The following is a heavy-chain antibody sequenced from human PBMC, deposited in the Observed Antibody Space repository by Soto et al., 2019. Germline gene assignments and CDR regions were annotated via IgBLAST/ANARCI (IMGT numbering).Heavy chain of an antibody. J-gene: IGHJ6*02. V-gene: IGHV4-30-4*01. CDR3: ARGEYSSSGAFYYYYYAMDV. CDR2: IYYSGST. D-gene: IGHD6-6*01. CDR1: GGSLSRGDYY. Sequence: SETPSPTCTFSGGSLSRGDYYWGWIRQPPGKGPEWIGYIYYSGSTYYNPSLKSRVTISVDTSKNQFSLKLSSVTAADTAVYYCARGEYSSSGAFYYYYYAMDVWGQGTTVTVSS.